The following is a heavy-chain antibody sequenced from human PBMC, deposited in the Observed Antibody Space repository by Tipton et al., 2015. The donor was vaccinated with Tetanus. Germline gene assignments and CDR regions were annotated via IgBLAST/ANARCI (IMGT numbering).Heavy chain of an antibody. CDR2: FWSDGGNK. J-gene: IGHJ4*02. V-gene: IGHV3-33*08. D-gene: IGHD3-22*01. CDR3: TRDDDTSSRYSIFNY. CDR1: GFSFRNYG. Sequence: SLRLSCAASGFSFRNYGMHWVRQAPGKGLEWVAVFWSDGGNKYYADSVKGRFTVSRDTSKNTLYLQMNSLRAEDTAVYYCTRDDDTSSRYSIFNYWGQGTLFTVSS.